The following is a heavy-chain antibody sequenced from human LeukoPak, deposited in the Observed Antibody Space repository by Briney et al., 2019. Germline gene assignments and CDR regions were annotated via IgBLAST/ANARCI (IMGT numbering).Heavy chain of an antibody. Sequence: GGSLRLSCAASGFTFSTYSMKWVRQAPGKGLEWVSYISSSSGTIYYADSVKGRFTISRDNAKNSLYLQMNGLRDEDTAVDYCARDQSDYYGSGSYSEGSYWGQGTLVTVSS. CDR2: ISSSSGTI. J-gene: IGHJ4*02. CDR1: GFTFSTYS. V-gene: IGHV3-48*02. D-gene: IGHD3-10*01. CDR3: ARDQSDYYGSGSYSEGSY.